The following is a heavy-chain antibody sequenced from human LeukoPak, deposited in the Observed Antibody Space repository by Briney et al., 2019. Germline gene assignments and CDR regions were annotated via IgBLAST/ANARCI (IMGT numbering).Heavy chain of an antibody. Sequence: NPSETLSLTCTVSGDSITSSPYYWGWLRQPPGKGLEWIGSIYYSGSTNYNPSLKSRVTISVDTSKNQFSLKLSSVTAADTAVYYCARHLVSTGPFDYWGQGTLVTVSS. V-gene: IGHV4-39*01. CDR2: IYYSGST. CDR1: GDSITSSPYY. CDR3: ARHLVSTGPFDY. D-gene: IGHD3-9*01. J-gene: IGHJ4*02.